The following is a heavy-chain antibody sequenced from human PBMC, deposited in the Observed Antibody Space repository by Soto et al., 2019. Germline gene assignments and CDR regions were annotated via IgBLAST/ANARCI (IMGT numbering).Heavy chain of an antibody. CDR1: GYTFTFYG. V-gene: IGHV1-18*01. J-gene: IGHJ4*02. CDR3: ARVPDYGDYVVRENHPPVF. Sequence: QVQLVQSGAEVKKPGASVKVSCKASGYTFTFYGITWVRQAPGQGLEWMGWISASKGNTNYAQKFQGRFTMTTDTSTGTAYMELSSLNSDDTAVYCARVPDYGDYVVRENHPPVFWGQGTLVTVSS. CDR2: ISASKGNT. D-gene: IGHD4-17*01.